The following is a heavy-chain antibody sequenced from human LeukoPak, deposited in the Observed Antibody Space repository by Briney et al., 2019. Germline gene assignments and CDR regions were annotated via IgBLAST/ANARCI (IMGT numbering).Heavy chain of an antibody. V-gene: IGHV3-53*01. CDR2: IYSGGNT. D-gene: IGHD2-15*01. CDR1: GFTVSTHY. Sequence: PGGSLRLSCAASGFTVSTHYMSWVRQAPGKGLELASVIYSGGNTYYADSVKGRFTISRDNSKNTLYLQMNSLRAEDTAVYYCARRPTGCSGDPCSVYFDNWGQGTLVTVSS. J-gene: IGHJ4*02. CDR3: ARRPTGCSGDPCSVYFDN.